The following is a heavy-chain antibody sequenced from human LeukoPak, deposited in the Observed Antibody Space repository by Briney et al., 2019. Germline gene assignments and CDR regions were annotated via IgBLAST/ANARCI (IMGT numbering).Heavy chain of an antibody. J-gene: IGHJ4*02. V-gene: IGHV4-59*11. D-gene: IGHD6-19*01. CDR2: ISYSGST. Sequence: KPSETLSLTCTVSGGSISSHYWTWIRQPPGKGLEWVRYISYSGSTDYNPSLKSRVTISVDTSKNQFSLKLTSVTAADTAVYYCAREGSVTGRAIDYWGQGTLVTVSS. CDR3: AREGSVTGRAIDY. CDR1: GGSISSHY.